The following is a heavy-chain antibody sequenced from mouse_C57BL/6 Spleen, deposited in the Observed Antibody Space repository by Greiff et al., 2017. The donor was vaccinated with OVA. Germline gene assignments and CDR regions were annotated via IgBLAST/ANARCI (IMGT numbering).Heavy chain of an antibody. CDR3: APYYYGSSLYWYFDV. D-gene: IGHD1-1*01. V-gene: IGHV1-81*01. CDR2: IYPRRGNT. CDR1: GYTFTSYG. Sequence: VQLQQSGAELARPGASVKLSCKASGYTFTSYGISWVKQRTGQGLEWIGEIYPRRGNTYYNEKFKGKATLTADKSSSTEYIELRSLTSEDSAVYFCAPYYYGSSLYWYFDVWGTGTTVTVSS. J-gene: IGHJ1*03.